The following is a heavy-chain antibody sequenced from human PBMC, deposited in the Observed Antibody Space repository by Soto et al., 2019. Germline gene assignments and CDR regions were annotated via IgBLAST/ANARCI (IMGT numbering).Heavy chain of an antibody. CDR3: ARDNLQSDYRRDASLDY. J-gene: IGHJ4*02. Sequence: ASVKVSCKASGGTFSSYTISWVRQAPGQGLEWMGRIIPILGIANYAQKFQGRVTITADKSTSTAYMELSSLRSEDTAVYYCARDNLQSDYRRDASLDYWGQGTLVTVSS. D-gene: IGHD4-17*01. V-gene: IGHV1-69*04. CDR1: GGTFSSYT. CDR2: IIPILGIA.